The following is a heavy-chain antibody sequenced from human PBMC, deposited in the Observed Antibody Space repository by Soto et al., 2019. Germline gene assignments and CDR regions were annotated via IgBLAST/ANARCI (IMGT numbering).Heavy chain of an antibody. CDR1: GGTFSSYS. D-gene: IGHD1-26*01. CDR3: ARDGGRHSGGIDY. CDR2: SIPIFGTA. Sequence: QVQLVKSGAEVKKPGSSVKVSCKASGGTFSSYSINWVRQAPGQGLEWMGESIPIFGTANYAQKFQGRVTITADESTSTAYMELSSLRSEDTAVYYCARDGGRHSGGIDYWGQGTLVTVSS. V-gene: IGHV1-69*01. J-gene: IGHJ4*02.